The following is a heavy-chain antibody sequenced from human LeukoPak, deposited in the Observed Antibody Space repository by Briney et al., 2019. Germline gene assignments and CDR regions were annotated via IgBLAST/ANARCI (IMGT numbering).Heavy chain of an antibody. CDR3: ARDGLGIAVAGLFDY. V-gene: IGHV3-30*04. CDR2: ISYDGSNK. J-gene: IGHJ4*02. D-gene: IGHD6-19*01. CDR1: GFTFSSYA. Sequence: GGSLRLSCAASGFTFSSYAVHWVRQAPGKGLEWVAVISYDGSNKYYADSVKGRFTISRDNSKNTLYLQMNSLRAEDTAVYYCARDGLGIAVAGLFDYWGQGTLVTVSS.